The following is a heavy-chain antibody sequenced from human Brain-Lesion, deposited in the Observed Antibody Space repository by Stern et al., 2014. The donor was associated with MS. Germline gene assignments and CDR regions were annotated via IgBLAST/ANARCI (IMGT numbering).Heavy chain of an antibody. CDR3: ARGVDP. CDR2: IKPDGREK. V-gene: IGHV3-7*01. J-gene: IGHJ5*02. CDR1: GFRFSNYW. Sequence: EMQLVESGGGLVQPGGSLRLSCAASGFRFSNYWMSWVRQAPGKGPEWVANIKPDGREKYYVDSVKGRFTISRDNAKNSLYLQMNSLRAEDTAVYYCARGVDPWGQGTLVTVSS.